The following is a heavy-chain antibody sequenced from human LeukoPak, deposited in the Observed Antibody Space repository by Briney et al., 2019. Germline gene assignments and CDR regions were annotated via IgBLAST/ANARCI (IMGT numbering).Heavy chain of an antibody. V-gene: IGHV4-4*02. CDR2: IYHSGST. Sequence: SGTLSLTCAVSGGSISSSNWWSWVRQPPGKGLEWIGEIYHSGSTNYNPSLKSRVTISVDTSKNQFSLKLSSVTAADTAVYYCARPRSPYCSSTSCQYYYYYYMDVWGKGTTVTISS. J-gene: IGHJ6*03. CDR3: ARPRSPYCSSTSCQYYYYYYMDV. CDR1: GGSISSSNW. D-gene: IGHD2-2*01.